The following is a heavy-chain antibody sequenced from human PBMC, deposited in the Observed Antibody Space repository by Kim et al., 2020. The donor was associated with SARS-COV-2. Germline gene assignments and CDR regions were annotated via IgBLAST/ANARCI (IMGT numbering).Heavy chain of an antibody. D-gene: IGHD1-26*01. V-gene: IGHV3-30*07. J-gene: IGHJ4*02. Sequence: ADSVKGRFTISRDNSKNTLYLQMNSRRAGDTDVYYCARQLGGSDYSGFGYWGQGTLVTVS. CDR3: ARQLGGSDYSGFGY.